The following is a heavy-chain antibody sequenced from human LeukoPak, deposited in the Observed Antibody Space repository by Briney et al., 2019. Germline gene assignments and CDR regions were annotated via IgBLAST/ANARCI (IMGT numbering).Heavy chain of an antibody. J-gene: IGHJ5*02. V-gene: IGHV3-23*01. CDR3: ARDRGITMVRGVHNWFDP. D-gene: IGHD3-10*01. CDR1: GFTFSSYA. Sequence: GGSLRLSCAASGFTFSSYAMSWVRQAPGKGLEWVSAISGSGGSTYYADSVKGRFTISRDNSKNTLYLQMNSLRAEDTAVYYCARDRGITMVRGVHNWFDPWGQGTLVTVSS. CDR2: ISGSGGST.